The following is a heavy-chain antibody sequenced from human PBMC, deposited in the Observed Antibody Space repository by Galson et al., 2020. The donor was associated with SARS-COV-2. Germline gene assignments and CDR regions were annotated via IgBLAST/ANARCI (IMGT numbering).Heavy chain of an antibody. Sequence: GGSLRLSCAASGFTVSSNYMSWVRQAPGKGLEWVSVIYSGGSTYYADSVKGRFTISRDNSKNTLYLQMNSLRAEDTAVYYCARSDYGDYGLFGYWGQGTLVTVSS. V-gene: IGHV3-66*01. J-gene: IGHJ4*02. D-gene: IGHD4-17*01. CDR2: IYSGGST. CDR3: ARSDYGDYGLFGY. CDR1: GFTVSSNY.